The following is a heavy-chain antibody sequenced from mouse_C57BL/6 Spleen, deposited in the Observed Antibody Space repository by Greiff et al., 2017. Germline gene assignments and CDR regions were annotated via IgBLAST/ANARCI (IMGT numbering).Heavy chain of an antibody. V-gene: IGHV1-61*01. CDR2: ICPSASAG. CDR1: GSTFTSYW. CDR3: ARGYWYFDV. J-gene: IGHJ1*03. Sequence: VQLQQPGAELVRPGSSVKLSCKASGSTFTSYWLDRVKQRPGQGLEWIGNICPSASAGHYNQKCKKKATLTVGKASTTAYMQLSSLTSEDSAVYYCARGYWYFDVWGTGTTVTVSS.